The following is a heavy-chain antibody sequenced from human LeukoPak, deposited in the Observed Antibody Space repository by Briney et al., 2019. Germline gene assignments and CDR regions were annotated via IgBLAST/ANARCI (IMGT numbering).Heavy chain of an antibody. V-gene: IGHV1-18*01. J-gene: IGHJ4*02. CDR1: GYTFTSYG. Sequence: ASVKVSCKASGYTFTSYGINWVRQAPGQGLELMGWISAYNGNTNYAQKLQDRVTMTTDTSTSTAYMELRSLRSDDTAIYYCARMMSIPVAGHRPLFDYWGQGTLVTVSS. D-gene: IGHD6-19*01. CDR2: ISAYNGNT. CDR3: ARMMSIPVAGHRPLFDY.